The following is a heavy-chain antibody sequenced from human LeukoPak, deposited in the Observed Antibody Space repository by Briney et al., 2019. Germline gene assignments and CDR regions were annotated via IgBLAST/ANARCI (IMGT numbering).Heavy chain of an antibody. D-gene: IGHD6-19*01. Sequence: ASVTVSCKASGYTFIDYYFNWVRQAPGQGPEWMGRINAKSGATDYAQKFQGRVTVTRDTSISTAYMELSSLRSDDTAVYYCARVGRESSTGWLDYWGQGTLVTVSS. CDR2: INAKSGAT. V-gene: IGHV1-2*06. J-gene: IGHJ4*02. CDR3: ARVGRESSTGWLDY. CDR1: GYTFIDYY.